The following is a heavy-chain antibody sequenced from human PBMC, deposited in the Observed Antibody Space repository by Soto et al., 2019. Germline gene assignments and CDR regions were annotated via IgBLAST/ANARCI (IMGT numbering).Heavy chain of an antibody. J-gene: IGHJ4*02. CDR1: GGSISSYY. D-gene: IGHD4-17*01. Sequence: KSSETLSLTCTVSGGSISSYYWSWIRQPPGKGLEWIGYIYYSGSTNYNPSLKSRVTISVDTSKNQFSLKLSSVTAADTAVYYCAREIRVSRTVTTEYYFDYWGQGTLVTVSS. V-gene: IGHV4-59*01. CDR3: AREIRVSRTVTTEYYFDY. CDR2: IYYSGST.